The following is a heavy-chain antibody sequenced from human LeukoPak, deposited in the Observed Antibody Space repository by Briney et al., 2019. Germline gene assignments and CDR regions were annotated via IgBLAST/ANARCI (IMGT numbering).Heavy chain of an antibody. D-gene: IGHD2-21*01. Sequence: SETLSLTCTVSGGSISSYHWSWIRQPPGKGLEWIGYIYYSGSTNYNPSLKSRVTISVDTSKNQFSLKLSSVTAADTAVYYCARATQVIRPGYYYYGMDVWGQGTTVTVSS. V-gene: IGHV4-59*01. CDR1: GGSISSYH. CDR2: IYYSGST. J-gene: IGHJ6*02. CDR3: ARATQVIRPGYYYYGMDV.